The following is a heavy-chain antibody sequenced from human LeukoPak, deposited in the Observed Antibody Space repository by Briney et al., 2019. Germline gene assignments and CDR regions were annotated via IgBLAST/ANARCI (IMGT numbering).Heavy chain of an antibody. CDR2: MNPNSGNT. Sequence: ASVKVSCKASGYTFTSYDINWVRQATGQGLEWMGWMNPNSGNTGYAQRFRGRVTMSRDTSTTTAYMELSGLRSNDTAVYFCATGPRNDPWGQGTLVTVSS. D-gene: IGHD1-14*01. J-gene: IGHJ5*02. V-gene: IGHV1-8*01. CDR3: ATGPRNDP. CDR1: GYTFTSYD.